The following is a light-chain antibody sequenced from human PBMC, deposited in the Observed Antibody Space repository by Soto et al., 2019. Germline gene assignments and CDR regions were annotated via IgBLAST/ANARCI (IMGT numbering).Light chain of an antibody. V-gene: IGKV1-9*01. CDR2: AAS. CDR1: QDISSY. J-gene: IGKJ1*01. CDR3: QQLNSYLWT. Sequence: DIQLTQSASSLSASVGDRVTITCRASQDISSYLAWYQQRPGKAPKLLIYAASTLQRGAPSRFSGSGSGTDFTLTISSLQPVDFATYYCQQLNSYLWTFGQGTKV.